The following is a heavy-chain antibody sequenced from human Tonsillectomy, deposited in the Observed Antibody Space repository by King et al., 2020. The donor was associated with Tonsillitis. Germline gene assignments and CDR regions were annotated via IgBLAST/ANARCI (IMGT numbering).Heavy chain of an antibody. J-gene: IGHJ6*02. D-gene: IGHD2-15*01. CDR3: ARALLQWGYCSGGSCLGGDYYYYYGMDV. CDR2: IYYSGST. V-gene: IGHV4-30-4*01. CDR1: GGSISSGDYY. Sequence: VQLQESGPGLVKPSQTLSLTCTVSGGSISSGDYYWSWIRQPPGKGLEWIGYIYYSGSTYYNPSLKSRVTISVDTSKNQFSLKLSSVTAADTAVYYCARALLQWGYCSGGSCLGGDYYYYYGMDVWGQGTTVTVSS.